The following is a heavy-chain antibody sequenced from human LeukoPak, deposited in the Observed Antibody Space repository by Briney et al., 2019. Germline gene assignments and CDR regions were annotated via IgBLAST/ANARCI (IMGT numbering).Heavy chain of an antibody. J-gene: IGHJ4*02. CDR1: GFTFSSYA. D-gene: IGHD2-15*01. CDR2: ISGSGGST. Sequence: GGSLRLSCAASGFTFSSYAMSWVRQAPGKGLEWVSAISGSGGSTYYADSVKGRFTISRDNAKDSLYLQMNSLRAEDTAVYYCARRVGYCSGGSCYYFDYWGQGTLVTVSS. V-gene: IGHV3-23*01. CDR3: ARRVGYCSGGSCYYFDY.